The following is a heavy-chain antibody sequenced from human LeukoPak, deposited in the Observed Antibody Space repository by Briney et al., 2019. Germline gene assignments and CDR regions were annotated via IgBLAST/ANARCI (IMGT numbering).Heavy chain of an antibody. CDR3: AKTGRYFDWLLLFDY. Sequence: GGSLRLSCAASGFTFSSYGMHWVRQASGKGLEWVAFIRYDGSNKYYADSVKGRFTISRDNSKNTLYLQINSLRAEDTAVYYCAKTGRYFDWLLLFDYWGQGTLVTVSS. CDR1: GFTFSSYG. D-gene: IGHD3-9*01. CDR2: IRYDGSNK. V-gene: IGHV3-30*02. J-gene: IGHJ4*02.